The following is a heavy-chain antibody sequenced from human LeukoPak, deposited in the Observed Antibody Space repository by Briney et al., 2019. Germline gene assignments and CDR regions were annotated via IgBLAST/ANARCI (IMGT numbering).Heavy chain of an antibody. V-gene: IGHV4-61*01. J-gene: IGHJ5*02. CDR1: GDSVSSGSPY. CDR2: IYYSGST. CDR3: VIDDNWFDP. Sequence: SDSLSLTCTVSGDSVSSGSPYWSWLRQPPGKGLEWIGYIYYSGSTNYNPSLKSRVTISLDTSKNQFSLKLSSVTAADTAVYYCVIDDNWFDPWGQGTLVTVSS.